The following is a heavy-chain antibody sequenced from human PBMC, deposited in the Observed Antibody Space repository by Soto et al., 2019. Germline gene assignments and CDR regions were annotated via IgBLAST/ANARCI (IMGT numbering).Heavy chain of an antibody. D-gene: IGHD4-17*01. CDR3: VNHYA. CDR1: GFTFSSYA. Sequence: PWGVLRLSCAASGFTFSSYAMHWVRQAPGKGLEWVAVISYDGSNKYYADSVKGRFTISRDNSKNTLYLQMNSLRAEDTAVYYCVNHYAWGQGTLVTVSS. J-gene: IGHJ4*02. CDR2: ISYDGSNK. V-gene: IGHV3-30-3*01.